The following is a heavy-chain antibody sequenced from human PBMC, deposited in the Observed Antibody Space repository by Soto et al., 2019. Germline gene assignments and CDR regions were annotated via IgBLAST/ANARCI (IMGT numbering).Heavy chain of an antibody. Sequence: SETLSLTCTVSGGSISSSSYYWGWIRQPPGKGLEWIGSIYYSGSTYYNPSLKSRVTISVDTSKNQFSLKLSSVTAADTAVYYCARHYSSSRDSPPLDYFDYWGQGTLVTVSS. D-gene: IGHD6-13*01. V-gene: IGHV4-39*01. CDR1: GGSISSSSYY. CDR3: ARHYSSSRDSPPLDYFDY. J-gene: IGHJ4*02. CDR2: IYYSGST.